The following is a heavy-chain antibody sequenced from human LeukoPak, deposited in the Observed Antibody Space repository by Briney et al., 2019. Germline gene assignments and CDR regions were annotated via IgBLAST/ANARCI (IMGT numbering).Heavy chain of an antibody. CDR2: IHYTGAT. D-gene: IGHD3-9*01. CDR1: GGSITGYY. CDR3: ARGNILSGYCFDF. V-gene: IGHV4-34*01. Sequence: PSETLSLTCAVYGGSITGYYWSWIRQPPGKGLEWVGEIHYTGATSYNPSLKSRATVSIDTSKNQVSLKLSSVTAADTAVYYCARGNILSGYCFDFWGQGALVTVSS. J-gene: IGHJ4*02.